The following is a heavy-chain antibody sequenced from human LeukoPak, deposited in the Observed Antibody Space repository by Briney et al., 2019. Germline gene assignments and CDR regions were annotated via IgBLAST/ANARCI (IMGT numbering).Heavy chain of an antibody. J-gene: IGHJ5*02. CDR1: GGSISSGDYY. V-gene: IGHV4-30-4*08. Sequence: SQTLSLTCTVSGGSISSGDYYWSWIRQPPGTGLERIGYISYSGSTYYNPSLKSRVTISLDTSKNQFSLKLSSVTAADTAVYYCARAVDYHGSGSYYKRWFDPWGQGTLVTVSS. CDR2: ISYSGST. CDR3: ARAVDYHGSGSYYKRWFDP. D-gene: IGHD3-10*01.